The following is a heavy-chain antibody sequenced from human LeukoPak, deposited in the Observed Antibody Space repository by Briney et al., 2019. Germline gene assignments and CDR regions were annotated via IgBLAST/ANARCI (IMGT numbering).Heavy chain of an antibody. D-gene: IGHD6-6*01. CDR2: INPTGGST. J-gene: IGHJ4*02. Sequence: ASVKVSCKASGYTIPSNFMHWVRQAPGQGLEWMGIINPTGGSTTYAQKFQGRVTMTRDTSTSTVYMELSSLRSDDTAVYYCARTAARRFDYWGRGTLVTVSS. V-gene: IGHV1-46*01. CDR1: GYTIPSNF. CDR3: ARTAARRFDY.